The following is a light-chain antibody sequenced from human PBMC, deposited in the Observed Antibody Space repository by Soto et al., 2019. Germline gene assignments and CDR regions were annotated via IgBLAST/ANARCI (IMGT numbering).Light chain of an antibody. CDR2: GAY. Sequence: EIVMTQSPATLSVSPGERATLSCRASQSVRSNLAWYQQKPGQAPRLLIYGAYTRATDIPARFSGTGSGTEFTLTLSSLQSEDFAIYYCQQYNNWPAITFGQGTRLEIK. CDR3: QQYNNWPAIT. CDR1: QSVRSN. V-gene: IGKV3-15*01. J-gene: IGKJ5*01.